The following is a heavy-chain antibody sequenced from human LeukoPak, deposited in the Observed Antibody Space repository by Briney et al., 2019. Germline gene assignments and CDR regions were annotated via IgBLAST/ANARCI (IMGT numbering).Heavy chain of an antibody. Sequence: SQTLSLTCAISGDSVSSNSVTWNWIRQSPPRGLEWLGRTYYRSKWYNDYAVSLKSRITINPDTSKNQFSLQLNSVTPEDTAVYYCARGIAGSLSNWGQGTLVTVSS. CDR1: GDSVSSNSVT. V-gene: IGHV6-1*01. CDR3: ARGIAGSLSN. D-gene: IGHD2-21*01. CDR2: TYYRSKWYN. J-gene: IGHJ4*02.